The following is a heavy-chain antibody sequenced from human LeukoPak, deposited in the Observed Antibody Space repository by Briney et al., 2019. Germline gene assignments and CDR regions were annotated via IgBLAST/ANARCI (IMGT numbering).Heavy chain of an antibody. Sequence: GGSLRLSCAASGFTFSSYDMHWVRQASGKGLEWVSAIGTAGDTYYPGSVKGRFTISRENAKNSLYLQMNSLRAGDTAVYYCARDWAAGYFDLWGRGTLVTVSS. J-gene: IGHJ2*01. CDR2: IGTAGDT. V-gene: IGHV3-13*01. CDR3: ARDWAAGYFDL. D-gene: IGHD6-13*01. CDR1: GFTFSSYD.